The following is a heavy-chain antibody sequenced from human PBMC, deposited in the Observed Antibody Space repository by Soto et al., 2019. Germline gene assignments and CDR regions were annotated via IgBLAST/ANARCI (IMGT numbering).Heavy chain of an antibody. CDR3: AHRSTYGGDSYFDY. D-gene: IGHD2-21*02. V-gene: IGHV2-5*01. CDR2: IYWNDDK. Sequence: QITLKESGPTLVKPTQTLTLTCTFSGFSLSTSGVGVGWIRQPPGKALEWLALIYWNDDKRYSPSLKRRLTITKDTSKNQVVLTMTNMDPLDTATYYCAHRSTYGGDSYFDYWGQGTLVTVSS. J-gene: IGHJ4*02. CDR1: GFSLSTSGVG.